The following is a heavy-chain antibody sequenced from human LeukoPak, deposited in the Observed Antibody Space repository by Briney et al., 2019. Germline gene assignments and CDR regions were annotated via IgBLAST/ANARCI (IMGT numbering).Heavy chain of an antibody. CDR3: AKGGGVAVAGRFRYYYYYMDV. V-gene: IGHV3-23*01. J-gene: IGHJ6*03. Sequence: GGSLRLSCAASGFTFSNYAMSWVRQAPGKGLEWVSAISGSGGSTYYADSVKGRFTISRDNSKNTLYLQMNSLRAEDTAVYYCAKGGGVAVAGRFRYYYYYMDVWGKGTTVTVSS. CDR2: ISGSGGST. D-gene: IGHD6-19*01. CDR1: GFTFSNYA.